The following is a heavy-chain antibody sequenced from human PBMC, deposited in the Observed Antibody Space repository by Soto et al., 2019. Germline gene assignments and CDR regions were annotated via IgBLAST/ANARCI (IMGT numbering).Heavy chain of an antibody. J-gene: IGHJ4*02. CDR2: ISSSNRTTI. CDR3: ARGGYDWNYFDY. D-gene: IGHD5-12*01. CDR1: GFTFSSYN. V-gene: IGHV3-48*02. Sequence: GGSLRLSCAASGFTFSSYNMNWVRQAPGKGLEWVSYISSSNRTTIYDADSVKGRFTISRDNAENSVYLQMHSLRDEDTAVYYCARGGYDWNYFDYWGQGTLVTVSS.